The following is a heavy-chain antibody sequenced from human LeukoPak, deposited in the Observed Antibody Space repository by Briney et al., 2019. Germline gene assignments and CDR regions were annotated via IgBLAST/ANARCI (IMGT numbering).Heavy chain of an antibody. V-gene: IGHV1-46*01. CDR3: ARAGVLVRSGSYFPWFDP. D-gene: IGHD3-10*01. Sequence: ASVKVSCKASGYTFTSYYMHWVRQAPGQGLEWMGTINPSGGSTSYAQKFQGRVTMTRDTSTSTVYMELSSLRSEDTAVYYCARAGVLVRSGSYFPWFDPWGQGTLVTVSS. CDR1: GYTFTSYY. J-gene: IGHJ5*02. CDR2: INPSGGST.